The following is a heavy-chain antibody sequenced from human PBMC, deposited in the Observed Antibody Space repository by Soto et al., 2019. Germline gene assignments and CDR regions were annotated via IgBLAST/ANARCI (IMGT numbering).Heavy chain of an antibody. CDR3: ARVTEMAKSLDP. D-gene: IGHD5-12*01. CDR1: GGSISSGGYY. Sequence: PSETLSLTCTVSGGSISSGGYYWSWIRQHPGKGLEWIGYISYSGSTDYAPSLKSRVTMSVDTSKNQFSLKLSSVTAADTAVYYCARVTEMAKSLDPWGQGTLVTVSS. V-gene: IGHV4-31*03. J-gene: IGHJ5*02. CDR2: ISYSGST.